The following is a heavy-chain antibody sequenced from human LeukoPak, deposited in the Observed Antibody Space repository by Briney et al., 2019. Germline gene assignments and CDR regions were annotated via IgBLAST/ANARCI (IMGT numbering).Heavy chain of an antibody. D-gene: IGHD3-3*01. Sequence: GASVKVSCKASGYTFTSYGISWVRQAPGQGLEWMGWISAYNGNTNYAQKLQGRVTMTTDTSTSTAYMELRSLRSDDTAVYYCARESEYYDFWSGYLDYWGQGTLVTVSS. CDR1: GYTFTSYG. J-gene: IGHJ4*02. CDR2: ISAYNGNT. V-gene: IGHV1-18*01. CDR3: ARESEYYDFWSGYLDY.